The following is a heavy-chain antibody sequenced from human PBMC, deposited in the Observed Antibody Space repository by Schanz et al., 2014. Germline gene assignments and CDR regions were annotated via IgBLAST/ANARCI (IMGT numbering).Heavy chain of an antibody. CDR1: GFTFSDYY. J-gene: IGHJ4*02. CDR2: ISGSGAST. V-gene: IGHV3-11*04. Sequence: QVQLVDSGGGLVKPGGSLRLSCAASGFTFSDYYMTWIRQAPGKGLEWVSAISGSGASTYYADSVKGRFTISRDNSKNTLFLQMSSLRAEDTAVYYCARDGDFDYWGQGTLVTVSS. CDR3: ARDGDFDY.